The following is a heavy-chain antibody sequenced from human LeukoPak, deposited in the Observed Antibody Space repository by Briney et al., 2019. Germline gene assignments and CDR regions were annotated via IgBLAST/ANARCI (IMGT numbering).Heavy chain of an antibody. Sequence: SETLSLTCAVYGGSFSGYYRSWIRQSPGKGLEWIGEINHSESANYNPPLKSRATISVDTSKNQFSLKLSSVTAADTAVYYCARGHPTVIREGHDYWGQGTLVTVSS. D-gene: IGHD4-17*01. CDR2: INHSESA. V-gene: IGHV4-34*01. CDR1: GGSFSGYY. CDR3: ARGHPTVIREGHDY. J-gene: IGHJ4*02.